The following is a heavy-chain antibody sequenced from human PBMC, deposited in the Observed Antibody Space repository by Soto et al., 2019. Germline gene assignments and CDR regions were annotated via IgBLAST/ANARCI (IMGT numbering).Heavy chain of an antibody. CDR2: VSTSGGRT. D-gene: IGHD6-19*01. V-gene: IGHV3-23*01. Sequence: EVQLLESGGGLVQPGGSLRLSCAASGFTFRYFEMNWVRQAPGKGPEWVSFVSTSGGRTEYADYVRGRFTISRDNAENTLSLPMNILAVDDTAVDYSVSYWDETGWYYDQWGQGTLVTVSS. CDR3: VSYWDETGWYYDQ. J-gene: IGHJ4*02. CDR1: GFTFRYFE.